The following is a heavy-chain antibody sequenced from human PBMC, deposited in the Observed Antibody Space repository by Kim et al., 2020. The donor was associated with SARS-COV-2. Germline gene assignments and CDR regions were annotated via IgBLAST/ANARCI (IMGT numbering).Heavy chain of an antibody. J-gene: IGHJ3*02. CDR3: ARISGANYYDGSVGDAIDM. CDR2: INHNEIV. D-gene: IGHD3-22*01. Sequence: SETLSLTCAVYGGSLNGHFWTWIRQSPGKGLEWVGEINHNEIVTSNPSLPTVKSRVTISLDTSTNQFSLSLYSVTAADTAMYFCARISGANYYDGSVGDAIDMWGQAGMPTLSS. CDR1: GGSLNGHF. V-gene: IGHV4-34*01.